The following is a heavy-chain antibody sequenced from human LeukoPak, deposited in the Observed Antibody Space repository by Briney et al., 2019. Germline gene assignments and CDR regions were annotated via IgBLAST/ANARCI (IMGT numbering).Heavy chain of an antibody. D-gene: IGHD2-21*01. J-gene: IGHJ4*02. CDR3: VRDTYSLDY. CDR2: ISSSSSYI. V-gene: IGHV3-21*01. CDR1: GFSFSDYT. Sequence: GGSLRLSCAASGFSFSDYTMNWVRQAPGKGLEWVSSISSSSSYIYFANSVRGRFTIYRDNAKNSLYLQMSSLRAEDTAVYYCVRDTYSLDYWGQGTLVTVSS.